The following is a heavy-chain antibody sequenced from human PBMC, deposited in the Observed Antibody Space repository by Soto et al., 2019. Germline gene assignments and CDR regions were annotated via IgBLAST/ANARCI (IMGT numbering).Heavy chain of an antibody. Sequence: QVPLQESGPGLVKPSQTLSLTCIVSGGSISSEGYYWSWFRQLPGKGLEWIGDIYYSGTTYHNPSLRSRLTISGDASKNQFSLKLSSVTAADTALYYCARGRGYSYGPYDFDYWGQGTLVTVSS. CDR3: ARGRGYSYGPYDFDY. J-gene: IGHJ4*02. CDR2: IYYSGTT. D-gene: IGHD5-18*01. CDR1: GGSISSEGYY. V-gene: IGHV4-31*03.